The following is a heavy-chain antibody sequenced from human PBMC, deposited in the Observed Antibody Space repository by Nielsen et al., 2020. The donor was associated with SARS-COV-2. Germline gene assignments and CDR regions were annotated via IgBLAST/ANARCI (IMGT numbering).Heavy chain of an antibody. J-gene: IGHJ4*02. CDR3: ARDVGIQLWDY. CDR1: GYTFTSYF. CDR2: INPSGGST. Sequence: ASVKVSCKASGYTFTSYFMHWVRQAPGQGLEWMGIINPSGGSTSYAQKFQGRVTMTRDTSTSTVYMELSSLRSEDTAVYYCARDVGIQLWDYWGQGTLVTVSS. V-gene: IGHV1-46*01. D-gene: IGHD5-18*01.